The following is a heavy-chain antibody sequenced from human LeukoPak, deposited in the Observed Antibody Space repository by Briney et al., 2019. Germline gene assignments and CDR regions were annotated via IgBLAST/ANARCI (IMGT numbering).Heavy chain of an antibody. Sequence: GGSLRLSCAASGFTFDDYGMSWVRQAPGKGLEWVSGINWNGGSTGYADSVKGRFTISRDNAKNSLYLQMNSLRAEDTALYYCARDLNTAMVKGNYYYYYYMDVWGKGTTVTVSS. CDR2: INWNGGST. CDR1: GFTFDDYG. CDR3: ARDLNTAMVKGNYYYYYYMDV. J-gene: IGHJ6*03. D-gene: IGHD5-18*01. V-gene: IGHV3-20*04.